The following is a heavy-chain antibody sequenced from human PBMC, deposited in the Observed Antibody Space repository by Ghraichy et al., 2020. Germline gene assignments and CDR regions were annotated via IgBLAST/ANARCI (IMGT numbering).Heavy chain of an antibody. J-gene: IGHJ4*02. Sequence: LSLTCAASGFTFSDYYMTWIRQALGKGLEWVSYISTSNTYANYADSVKGRFTISRDDAKNSLYLQMNSLRAEDTAVYYCARGSRVLCFGDWGQGTLVTVSS. V-gene: IGHV3-11*06. D-gene: IGHD3-10*01. CDR1: GFTFSDYY. CDR3: ARGSRVLCFGD. CDR2: ISTSNTYA.